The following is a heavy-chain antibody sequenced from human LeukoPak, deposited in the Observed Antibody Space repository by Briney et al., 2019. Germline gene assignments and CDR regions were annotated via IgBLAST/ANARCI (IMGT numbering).Heavy chain of an antibody. D-gene: IGHD3-16*01. CDR1: GFTFSDSW. J-gene: IGHJ6*02. CDR3: ATYTHWVAGDV. V-gene: IGHV3-7*01. CDR2: MNQDGSEK. Sequence: GGSLRLSCAASGFTFSDSWMSWVRQAPGKGLEWVANMNQDGSEKDYVDSVKGRFTISRDNARNSLYLQMSSLRAEDTAVYYCATYTHWVAGDVWGQGTTVTVSS.